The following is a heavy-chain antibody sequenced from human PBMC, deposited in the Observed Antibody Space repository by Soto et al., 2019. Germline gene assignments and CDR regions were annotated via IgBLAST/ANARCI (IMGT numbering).Heavy chain of an antibody. D-gene: IGHD6-19*01. J-gene: IGHJ4*02. Sequence: PGGSLRLSCAASGFTFSSYSMNWVRQAPGKGLEWVSYISSSSSTIYYADSVKGRFTISRDNSKNTLYLQMNSLRAEDTAVYYCAGEGVRLPHSSGWYQLDSWGQGTLVTVSS. V-gene: IGHV3-48*01. CDR3: AGEGVRLPHSSGWYQLDS. CDR1: GFTFSSYS. CDR2: ISSSSSTI.